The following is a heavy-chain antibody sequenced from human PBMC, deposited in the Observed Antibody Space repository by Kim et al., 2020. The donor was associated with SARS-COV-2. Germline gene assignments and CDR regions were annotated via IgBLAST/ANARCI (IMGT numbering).Heavy chain of an antibody. CDR3: ARESFNFWSGYLNWYFDL. D-gene: IGHD3-3*01. J-gene: IGHJ2*01. Sequence: KGRFTIYRDNAKNSLDLQMNSLRAEDTAVYYCARESFNFWSGYLNWYFDLWGRGTLVTVSS. V-gene: IGHV3-11*06.